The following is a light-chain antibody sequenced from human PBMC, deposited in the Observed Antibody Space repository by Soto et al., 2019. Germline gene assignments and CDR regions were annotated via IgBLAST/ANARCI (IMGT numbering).Light chain of an antibody. CDR2: DVS. Sequence: QSALTQPASVSGSPGQSITISCTGTSSDVGGYNYASWYQQHPGKAPKLMIYDVSNRPSGVSNRFSGSKSGNTASLTISGLQAEDEADYYCSSYTSGSTPLFVFGTGTKVTVL. CDR1: SSDVGGYNY. V-gene: IGLV2-14*01. CDR3: SSYTSGSTPLFV. J-gene: IGLJ1*01.